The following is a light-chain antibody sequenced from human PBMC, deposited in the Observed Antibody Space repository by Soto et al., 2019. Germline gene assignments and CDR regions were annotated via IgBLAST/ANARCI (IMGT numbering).Light chain of an antibody. CDR2: GAS. CDR3: QQSYSTPRT. J-gene: IGKJ1*01. CDR1: QSISTY. Sequence: DIQMTQSPSSLSASVGDRVTITCRASQSISTYLHWYQQKPGKAPKLLIYGASSLKSGVPSRFSGSGSGADFTLTISSLQPEDFATYYCQQSYSTPRTFGQGTKVEIK. V-gene: IGKV1-39*01.